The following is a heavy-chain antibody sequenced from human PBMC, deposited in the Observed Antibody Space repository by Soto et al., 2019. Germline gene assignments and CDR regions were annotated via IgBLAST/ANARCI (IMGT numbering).Heavy chain of an antibody. Sequence: QVQLQESGPGLVKPSETLSLTCTVSGGSISSGGYYWSWIRQHPGKGLVWIGYIYYSGSTYYNPSLKSRVTISVDTSKNQFSLKLSSVTAADTAIYYCARDSPITMVGPVQNWFDPWGQGTLVTVSS. CDR3: ARDSPITMVGPVQNWFDP. J-gene: IGHJ5*02. V-gene: IGHV4-31*03. D-gene: IGHD3-10*01. CDR2: IYYSGST. CDR1: GGSISSGGYY.